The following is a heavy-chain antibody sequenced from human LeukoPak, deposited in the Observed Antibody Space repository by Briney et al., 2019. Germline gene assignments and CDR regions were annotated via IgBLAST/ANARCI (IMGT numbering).Heavy chain of an antibody. D-gene: IGHD3-16*01. Sequence: GGSLRLSCAASGFTFSSYAMSWVRQAPGKGLEWVSGISGSGGSTYYADSVKGRFTISRDNSKNTLYLQRSSLRVEDTAVYYCARAFGGASDFDYWGQGTLVTVSS. CDR2: ISGSGGST. V-gene: IGHV3-23*01. J-gene: IGHJ4*02. CDR1: GFTFSSYA. CDR3: ARAFGGASDFDY.